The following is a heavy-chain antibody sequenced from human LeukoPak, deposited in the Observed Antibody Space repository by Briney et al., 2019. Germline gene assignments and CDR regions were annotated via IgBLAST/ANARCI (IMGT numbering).Heavy chain of an antibody. CDR2: IYRSGST. J-gene: IGHJ4*02. D-gene: IGHD5-24*01. V-gene: IGHV4-31*03. Sequence: SETLSLTCTVSGGPINSGGYYWSWIRQRPGKGLEWIGNIYRSGSTYYNPSLKSRLRISVDTSENQFSLELNSVTAADTAVYYCARDVEMTTIGHYFDYWGQGSLVTVSS. CDR1: GGPINSGGYY. CDR3: ARDVEMTTIGHYFDY.